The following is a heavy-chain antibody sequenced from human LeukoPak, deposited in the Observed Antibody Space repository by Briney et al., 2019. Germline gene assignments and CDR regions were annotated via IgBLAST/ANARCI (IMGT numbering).Heavy chain of an antibody. V-gene: IGHV3-48*01. Sequence: GGSLRLSCAGSGFTFNIYSMSWVRQAPGKGLEWVSYITSGSTSIYYADSVKGRFTISRDDAKNSLYLQMNSLRVEDTAIYYCTTLNFHDTWGQGTLVTVSS. D-gene: IGHD3-9*01. J-gene: IGHJ5*02. CDR2: ITSGSTSI. CDR1: GFTFNIYS. CDR3: TTLNFHDT.